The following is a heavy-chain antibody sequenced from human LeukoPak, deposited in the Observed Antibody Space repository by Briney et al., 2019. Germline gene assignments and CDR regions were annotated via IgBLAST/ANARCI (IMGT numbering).Heavy chain of an antibody. J-gene: IGHJ6*02. CDR3: ARDLGLYYYYGMDV. Sequence: SETLSLTCTVSGGSISSGDYYWSWIRQPPGKGLEWIGYIYYSGSTYYNPSLESRVTISVDTSKDQFSLKLSSVTAADTAVYYCARDLGLYYYYGMDVWGQGTTVTVSS. V-gene: IGHV4-30-4*01. D-gene: IGHD7-27*01. CDR2: IYYSGST. CDR1: GGSISSGDYY.